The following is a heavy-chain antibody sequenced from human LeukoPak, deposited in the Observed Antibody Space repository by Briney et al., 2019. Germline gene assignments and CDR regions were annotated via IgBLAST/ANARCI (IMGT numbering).Heavy chain of an antibody. D-gene: IGHD5-18*01. V-gene: IGHV4-61*02. Sequence: PSETLSLTCTVSGDSISSGDYYWSWIRQPAGKGLEWIGRISSSGSTNYNPSLKSRVTISVDTSKNQFSLKLSSVTAADTAVYYCASPAMAFIDQGRYNYYYYMDVWGKGTTVTVSS. CDR3: ASPAMAFIDQGRYNYYYYMDV. CDR2: ISSSGST. CDR1: GDSISSGDYY. J-gene: IGHJ6*03.